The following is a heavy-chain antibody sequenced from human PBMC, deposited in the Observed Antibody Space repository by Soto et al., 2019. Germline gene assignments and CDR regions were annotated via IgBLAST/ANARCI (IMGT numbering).Heavy chain of an antibody. CDR2: ISAAGDP. CDR3: ARPYGDFYGRDV. D-gene: IGHD3-16*01. CDR1: GFTFRHYD. J-gene: IGHJ6*02. V-gene: IGHV3-13*05. Sequence: EVQLVESGGGLVQPGGSLRLSCEASGFTFRHYDMHWVRQGTGKGLEWVSGISAAGDPDYADSVEGRFTISRENAQNPFFLQMNSLRVGDTAVYYCARPYGDFYGRDVWGHGTAVIVSS.